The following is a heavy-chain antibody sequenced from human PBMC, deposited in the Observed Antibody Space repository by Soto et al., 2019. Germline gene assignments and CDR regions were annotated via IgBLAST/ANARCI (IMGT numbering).Heavy chain of an antibody. J-gene: IGHJ4*02. CDR2: ISGSGGST. CDR3: AKAPPKEVSIDY. Sequence: EVQLLESGGGLVQPGGSLRLSCAASGFTFSSYAMSWVRQAPGKGLEWVSAISGSGGSTYYADSVKGRSTISRDTSKNTLYLQMNSLRAEDTAVYYCAKAPPKEVSIDYWGQGTQVTVSS. CDR1: GFTFSSYA. V-gene: IGHV3-23*01.